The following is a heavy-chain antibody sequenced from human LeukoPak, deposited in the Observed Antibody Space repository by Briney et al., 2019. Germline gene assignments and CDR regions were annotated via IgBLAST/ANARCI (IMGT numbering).Heavy chain of an antibody. CDR3: ARGPPRGKYYYMDV. J-gene: IGHJ6*03. D-gene: IGHD1-1*01. V-gene: IGHV3-13*01. CDR1: GFTFSSFD. Sequence: GGSLRLSCAASGFTFSSFDMHWVRQPTGQGLEWVSTIGTASDTYYPGSVEGRFTLSRDNAKNSMYLQMNSLTAGDTAVYYCARGPPRGKYYYMDVWGKGTTVTVSS. CDR2: IGTASDT.